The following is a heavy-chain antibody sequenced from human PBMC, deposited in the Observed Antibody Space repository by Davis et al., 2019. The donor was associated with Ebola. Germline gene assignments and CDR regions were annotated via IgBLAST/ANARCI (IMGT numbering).Heavy chain of an antibody. D-gene: IGHD3/OR15-3a*01. CDR1: GFTFSNYW. CDR2: IKQDGSDK. CDR3: RTWST. V-gene: IGHV3-7*03. J-gene: IGHJ5*02. Sequence: GESLKISCAASGFTFSNYWVNWVRQTPGKGLEWVASIKQDGSDKYYVDSVKGRFTISRDNAKNSLFLQMNSLRADDTAVYYCRTWSTWGQGTLVTVSS.